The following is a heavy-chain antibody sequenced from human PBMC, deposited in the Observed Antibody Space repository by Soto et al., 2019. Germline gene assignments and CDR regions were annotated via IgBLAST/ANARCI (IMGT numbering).Heavy chain of an antibody. J-gene: IGHJ4*02. Sequence: QVQQVQSGGEVKKPGASVKVSCKASGYTFTNYGVNWVRQAPGQGLEWMGWINTYNGNTNYAQRLQGRVTLTTDTSTRTAYMELRSLTSDDTAVYYRARGSSPVDFDYWGQGTLVTVSS. CDR3: ARGSSPVDFDY. CDR1: GYTFTNYG. CDR2: INTYNGNT. V-gene: IGHV1-18*01. D-gene: IGHD6-13*01.